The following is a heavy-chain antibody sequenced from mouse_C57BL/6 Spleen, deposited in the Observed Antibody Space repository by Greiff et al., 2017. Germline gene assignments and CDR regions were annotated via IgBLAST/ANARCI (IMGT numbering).Heavy chain of an antibody. CDR3: TRIGSSNYAMDY. V-gene: IGHV1-15*01. D-gene: IGHD1-1*01. CDR2: IDPETGGT. CDR1: GYTFTDYE. J-gene: IGHJ4*01. Sequence: VQLQQSGAELVRPGASVTLSCKASGYTFTDYEMHWVKQTPVHGLEWIGAIDPETGGTAYNQKFKGKAILTADKSSSTAYMELRSLTSEDSAVYYCTRIGSSNYAMDYWGQGTSVTVSS.